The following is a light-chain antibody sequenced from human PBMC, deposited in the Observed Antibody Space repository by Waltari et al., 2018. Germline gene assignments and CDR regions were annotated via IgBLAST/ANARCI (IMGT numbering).Light chain of an antibody. J-gene: IGLJ3*02. Sequence: SYELTQPPSLSVSPGQPASITCSGDKLGDKYACWYQQKPGQSPVLVIYQDNKRPSGIHVRFSGSNSGDTATLTISETQAMDEADYYCQAWDTTTAVFGGGTKLTVL. CDR1: KLGDKY. CDR3: QAWDTTTAV. CDR2: QDN. V-gene: IGLV3-1*01.